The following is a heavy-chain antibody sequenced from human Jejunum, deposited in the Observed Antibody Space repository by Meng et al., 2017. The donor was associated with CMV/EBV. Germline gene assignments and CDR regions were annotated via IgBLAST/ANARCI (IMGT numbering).Heavy chain of an antibody. D-gene: IGHD1-26*01. CDR3: AKKYSGSFDY. V-gene: IGHV3-7*03. J-gene: IGHJ4*02. Sequence: CAASGFTFSNYWMSWVRQAPGKGLEWVANIKQDGSEKYYVDSVKGRFTISRDNAENSLYLQMNSLRAEDTAVYYCAKKYSGSFDYWGQGTLVTVSS. CDR1: GFTFSNYW. CDR2: IKQDGSEK.